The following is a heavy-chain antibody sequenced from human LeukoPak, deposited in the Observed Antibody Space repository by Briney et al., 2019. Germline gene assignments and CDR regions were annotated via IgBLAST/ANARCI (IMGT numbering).Heavy chain of an antibody. CDR1: GFTFSSYA. CDR3: ARDSPLTMVRGVIYWFDP. V-gene: IGHV3-64*01. CDR2: ISFNGGST. D-gene: IGHD3-10*01. Sequence: PGGSLRLSCAASGFTFSSYAMHWVRQAPGKGLEYVSAISFNGGSTYYANSVKGRFTISRDDAKNSLYLQMNSLRAEDTAVYYCARDSPLTMVRGVIYWFDPWGQGTLVTVSS. J-gene: IGHJ5*02.